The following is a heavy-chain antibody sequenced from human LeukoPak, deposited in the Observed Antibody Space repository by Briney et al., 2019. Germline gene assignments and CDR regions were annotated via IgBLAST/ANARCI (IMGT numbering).Heavy chain of an antibody. V-gene: IGHV3-20*04. CDR1: GFNFDDYG. CDR3: ARDWLAGNPYHAFDL. CDR2: IKWNGDTT. D-gene: IGHD3-22*01. Sequence: GGSLRLSCTASGFNFDDYGMSWVRQVPGKGLEWVSRIKWNGDTTAYADSVKGRFSISRDNAKNSLYLQMNSLRAEDTAVYYCARDWLAGNPYHAFDLWGKGTMVTVSS. J-gene: IGHJ3*01.